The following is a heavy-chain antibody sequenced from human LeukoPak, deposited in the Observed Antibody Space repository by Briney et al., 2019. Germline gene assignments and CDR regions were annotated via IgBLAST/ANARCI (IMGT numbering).Heavy chain of an antibody. CDR3: ARDYVLSWNDLNYFDY. D-gene: IGHD1-1*01. CDR2: INTNTGNP. J-gene: IGHJ4*02. V-gene: IGHV7-4-1*02. Sequence: ASLKVSCKASRYTFTSYAMNWVRQAPGQGLEWMGWINTNTGNPTYAQGFTGRFVFSLDTPVSTAYLQISSLKAEDTAVYYCARDYVLSWNDLNYFDYWGQGTLVSVSS. CDR1: RYTFTSYA.